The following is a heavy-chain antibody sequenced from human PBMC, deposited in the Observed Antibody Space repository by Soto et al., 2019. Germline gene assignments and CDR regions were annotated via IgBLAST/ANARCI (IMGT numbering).Heavy chain of an antibody. J-gene: IGHJ5*02. V-gene: IGHV5-10-1*01. CDR1: GYSFTSYW. CDR2: IDPSDSYT. D-gene: IGHD6-13*01. Sequence: EVQLVQSGAEVKKSGESLRISCKGSGYSFTSYWINWVRQMPGKGLEWMGRIDPSDSYTNYSPSFQGHVTISADKSISTAYLQWSSLKASDTAMYYCARRHSSSSAFDPWGQGTLVTVSS. CDR3: ARRHSSSSAFDP.